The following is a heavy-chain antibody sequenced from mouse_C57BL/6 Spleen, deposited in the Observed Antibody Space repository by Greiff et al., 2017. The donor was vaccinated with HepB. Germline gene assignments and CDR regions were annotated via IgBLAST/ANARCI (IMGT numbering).Heavy chain of an antibody. Sequence: QVQLQQPGAELVRPGSSVKLSCKASGYTFTSYWMHWVKQRPIQGLEWIGNIDPSDSETHYNQKFKDKATLTVDKSSSTAYTQLSSLTSEDSAVYYCARYGYYVDWYFDVWGTGTTVTVSS. CDR3: ARYGYYVDWYFDV. CDR1: GYTFTSYW. D-gene: IGHD2-3*01. J-gene: IGHJ1*03. V-gene: IGHV1-52*01. CDR2: IDPSDSET.